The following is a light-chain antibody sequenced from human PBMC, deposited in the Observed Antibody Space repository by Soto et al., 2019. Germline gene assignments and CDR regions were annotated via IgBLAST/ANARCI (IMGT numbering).Light chain of an antibody. CDR2: DST. V-gene: IGKV3-11*01. CDR3: QQRNVWPPIT. CDR1: QSIHTS. J-gene: IGKJ5*01. Sequence: AFTQSPATLSLSPGGRATLSCRSSQSIHTSLAWYQQKSGKPPRLVIYDSTLRANGVPDRFGGSRSGTEFTLTINSLEPEDFAVYYCQQRNVWPPITFGQGTRLEIK.